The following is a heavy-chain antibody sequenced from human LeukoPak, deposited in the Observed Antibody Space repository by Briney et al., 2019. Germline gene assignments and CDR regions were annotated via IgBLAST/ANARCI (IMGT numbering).Heavy chain of an antibody. CDR2: IYYSGTT. CDR1: GGSISSYY. J-gene: IGHJ4*02. Sequence: SETLSLTCTVSGGSISSYYWSWIRQPPGKGLEWIGYIYYSGTTYYNPALKSRVTISVDTSENQFSLKLSSVTAADTAVYYCARHSASGSYYLFDSWGQGTLVTVSS. D-gene: IGHD3-10*01. CDR3: ARHSASGSYYLFDS. V-gene: IGHV4-59*08.